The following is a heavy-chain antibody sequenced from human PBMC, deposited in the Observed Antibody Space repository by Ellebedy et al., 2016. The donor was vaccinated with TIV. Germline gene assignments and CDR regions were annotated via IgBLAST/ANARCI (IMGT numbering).Heavy chain of an antibody. CDR2: IMPILGLA. J-gene: IGHJ4*02. CDR3: ATDGGSAEVERRKTLSY. D-gene: IGHD3-16*01. Sequence: AASVKVSCKASGGSFSTYAISWVRQAPGQGLEWMGRIMPILGLASYAQNFQGRVTITADKSTSTAYMELSSLRSEDAALYYCATDGGSAEVERRKTLSYWGLGTLVTVSS. CDR1: GGSFSTYA. V-gene: IGHV1-69*04.